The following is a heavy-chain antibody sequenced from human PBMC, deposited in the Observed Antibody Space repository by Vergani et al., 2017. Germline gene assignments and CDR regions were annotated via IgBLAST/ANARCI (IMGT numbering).Heavy chain of an antibody. J-gene: IGHJ6*03. CDR1: GFTFSTYA. V-gene: IGHV3-33*01. CDR3: VREGSYCGSTTCRNPSYVYYYHMDV. Sequence: QVQLVESGGGVVQPGRSLRLSCTSSGFTFSTYAMHWVRQAPGKGLEWVAIIYYDGSKKYYADSVKGRFTISRDNSGNTLDLLMSSLSAEDTAIYYCVREGSYCGSTTCRNPSYVYYYHMDVWGEGTTVTVSS. D-gene: IGHD2-21*01. CDR2: IYYDGSKK.